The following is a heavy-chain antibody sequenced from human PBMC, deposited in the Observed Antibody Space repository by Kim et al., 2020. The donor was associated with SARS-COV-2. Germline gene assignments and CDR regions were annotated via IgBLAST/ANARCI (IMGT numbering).Heavy chain of an antibody. CDR3: ASDVGLYGSGRDNYYYYYGMDV. D-gene: IGHD3-10*01. Sequence: GGSLRLSCAASGFTFSSYGMHWVRQAPGKGLEWVAVIWYDGSNKYYADSVKGRFTISRDNSKNTLYLQMNSLRAEDTAVYYCASDVGLYGSGRDNYYYYYGMDVWGQGTTVTVSS. CDR2: IWYDGSNK. CDR1: GFTFSSYG. V-gene: IGHV3-33*01. J-gene: IGHJ6*02.